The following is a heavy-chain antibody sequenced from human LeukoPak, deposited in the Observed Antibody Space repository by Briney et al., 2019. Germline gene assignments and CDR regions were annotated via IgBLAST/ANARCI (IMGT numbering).Heavy chain of an antibody. CDR1: GGSISSYY. CDR3: ARGGSSSESDY. V-gene: IGHV4-59*01. D-gene: IGHD6-6*01. Sequence: SETLSLTCTVSGGSISSYYWSWIRQPPGKGLEWIGYIYYSGSTNYNPSLESRVTISVDTSKNQFSLKLSSVTAADTAVYYCARGGSSSESDYWGQGTPVTVSS. J-gene: IGHJ4*02. CDR2: IYYSGST.